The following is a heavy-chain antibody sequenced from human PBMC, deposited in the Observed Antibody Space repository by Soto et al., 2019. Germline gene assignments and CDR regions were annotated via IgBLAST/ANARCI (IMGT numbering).Heavy chain of an antibody. V-gene: IGHV4-34*01. J-gene: IGHJ4*02. Sequence: SETLSLTCAVYGGSFSGYYWSWIRQPPGKGLEWIGEINHSGSTNYNPSLKSRVTISVDTSKNQFSLKLSSVTAADTAVYYCTRGAEIIGPSFDYWGQGTLVTVSS. D-gene: IGHD3-10*01. CDR2: INHSGST. CDR3: TRGAEIIGPSFDY. CDR1: GGSFSGYY.